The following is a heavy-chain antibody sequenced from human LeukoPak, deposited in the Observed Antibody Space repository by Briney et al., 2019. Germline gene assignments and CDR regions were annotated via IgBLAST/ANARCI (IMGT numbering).Heavy chain of an antibody. CDR3: ARDDVTTNGGVIADSRLFDI. CDR2: ISGGSTYI. J-gene: IGHJ3*02. CDR1: GFTFTNYN. D-gene: IGHD2-8*02. V-gene: IGHV3-21*01. Sequence: GGSLRLSCAASGFTFTNYNLNWVRQAPGKGLEWISSISGGSTYIYYADSVRGRFTISRDNAKNSVYLQMNSLRGEDTADCARDDVTTNGGVIADSRLFDIWGQGTMVTVSS.